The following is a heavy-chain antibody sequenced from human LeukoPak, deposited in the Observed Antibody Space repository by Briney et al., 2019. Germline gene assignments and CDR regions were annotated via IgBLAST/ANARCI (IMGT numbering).Heavy chain of an antibody. CDR3: ARSQGYSYGSSY. CDR2: IVPILGTA. V-gene: IGHV1-69*01. D-gene: IGHD5-18*01. Sequence: SVKVSCKAPGGSFGRYAISWVRQAPGQGLEWMGGIVPILGTANYAQKFQGRVTITADDSTGTAYMELTSLRSADTAVYYCARSQGYSYGSSYWGRGTLVTVSS. CDR1: GGSFGRYA. J-gene: IGHJ4*02.